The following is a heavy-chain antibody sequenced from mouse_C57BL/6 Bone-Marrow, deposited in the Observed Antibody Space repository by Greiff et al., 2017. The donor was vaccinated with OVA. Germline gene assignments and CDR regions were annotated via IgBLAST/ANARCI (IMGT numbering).Heavy chain of an antibody. J-gene: IGHJ4*01. CDR1: GYSFTGYY. CDR3: ATYDYDTMDY. V-gene: IGHV1-42*01. D-gene: IGHD2-4*01. CDR2: INPSTGGT. Sequence: EVKLVESGPELVKPGASVKISCKASGYSFTGYYMNWVKQSPEKSLEWIGEINPSTGGTTYNQKFKAKATLTVDKSSSTAYMQLKSLTSEDSAVYYCATYDYDTMDYWGQGTSVTVSS.